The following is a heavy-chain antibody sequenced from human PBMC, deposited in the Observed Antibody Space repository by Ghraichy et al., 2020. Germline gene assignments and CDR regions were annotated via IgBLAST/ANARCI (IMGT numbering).Heavy chain of an antibody. CDR3: ATLEWELLGTGAFDI. V-gene: IGHV4-34*01. D-gene: IGHD1-26*01. J-gene: IGHJ3*02. Sequence: SETLSLTCAVYGGSFSGYYWSWIRQPPGKGLEWIGEINHSGSTNYNPSLKSRVTISVDTSKNQFSLKLSSVTAADTAVYYCATLEWELLGTGAFDIWGQGTMVTVSS. CDR1: GGSFSGYY. CDR2: INHSGST.